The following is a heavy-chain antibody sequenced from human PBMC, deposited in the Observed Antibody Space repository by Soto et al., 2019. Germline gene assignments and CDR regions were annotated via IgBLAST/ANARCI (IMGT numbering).Heavy chain of an antibody. D-gene: IGHD6-19*01. CDR2: ISSDGSST. CDR3: ASLYSSAWARDY. V-gene: IGHV3-74*01. J-gene: IGHJ4*02. CDR1: GFTFSSCW. Sequence: EVQLVESGGGLVQPGGSLRLSCAASGFTFSSCWMHWVRQAPGKGLVWVSRISSDGSSTNHADSVKGRFTISRDNAKNTLFLQMNNLRAEDTAVYFCASLYSSAWARDYWGQGTLVTVSS.